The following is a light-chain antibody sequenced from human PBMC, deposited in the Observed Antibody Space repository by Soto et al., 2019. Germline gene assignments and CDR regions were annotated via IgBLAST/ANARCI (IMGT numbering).Light chain of an antibody. J-gene: IGLJ1*01. Sequence: QAVLTQPPSLSVSPGQSITISCTGTSSDIGAYDYVSWFQQHPVKAPKLMISEVNKRPSGVSNRFSGSKSGNTAYLTISGLQVEDEAEYFCFSFTNTSTHVFGTGTKVTVL. V-gene: IGLV2-14*01. CDR2: EVN. CDR1: SSDIGAYDY. CDR3: FSFTNTSTHV.